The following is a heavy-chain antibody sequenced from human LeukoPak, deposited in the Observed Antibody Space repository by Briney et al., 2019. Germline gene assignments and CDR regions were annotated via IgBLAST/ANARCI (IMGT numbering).Heavy chain of an antibody. J-gene: IGHJ4*02. V-gene: IGHV1-2*02. CDR1: GYTFTGYY. D-gene: IGHD3-3*01. CDR3: ARPRGDYDFWSGYYRDSDYFDY. CDR2: INPNNGGT. Sequence: ASVKVSCKASGYTFTGYYIHWVRQAPGQGLEWMGWINPNNGGTNYAQRFQGRVTMTTDTSTSTAYMELRSLRSDDTAVYYCARPRGDYDFWSGYYRDSDYFDYWGQGTLVTVSS.